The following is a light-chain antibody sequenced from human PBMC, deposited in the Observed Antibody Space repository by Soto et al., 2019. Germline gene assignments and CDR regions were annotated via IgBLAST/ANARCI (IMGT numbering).Light chain of an antibody. CDR3: QQTYSSTIT. V-gene: IGKV1-39*01. J-gene: IGKJ5*01. CDR2: GAT. CDR1: QRISSY. Sequence: VQMTQSPYSMSASVGDRVSISCRASQRISSYLHWYQQKPGKAPKFVIHGATSLQSGVPSRFSGSGSGTDVTITISSLQTEDGSTYYGQQTYSSTITFGQGTRLEIK.